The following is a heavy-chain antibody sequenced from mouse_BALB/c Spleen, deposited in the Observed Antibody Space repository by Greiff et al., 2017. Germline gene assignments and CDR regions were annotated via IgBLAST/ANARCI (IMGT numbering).Heavy chain of an antibody. CDR3: ARGVPDY. V-gene: IGHV1-69*01. D-gene: IGHD2-14*01. Sequence: QVQLKQPGAELVMPGASVKMSCKASGYTFTDYWMHWVKQRPGQGLEWIGAIDTSDSYTSYNQKFKGKATLTVDESSSTAYMQLSSLTSEDSAVYYCARGVPDYWGQGTTLTVSS. CDR2: IDTSDSYT. J-gene: IGHJ2*01. CDR1: GYTFTDYW.